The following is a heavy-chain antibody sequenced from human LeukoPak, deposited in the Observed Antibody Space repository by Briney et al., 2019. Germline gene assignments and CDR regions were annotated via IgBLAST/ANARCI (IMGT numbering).Heavy chain of an antibody. CDR2: INEDGSRT. V-gene: IGHV3-74*01. CDR3: ARSMSGGREL. CDR1: GFTFSNYW. D-gene: IGHD1-26*01. Sequence: PGGSLRLSCAGSGFTFSNYWVHWVRHAREKGLVWVSCINEDGSRTDYADFVKGRFTISRDNAKNTLYLQMNSLSAEDTAMHYCARSMSGGRELWGQGTLVTV. J-gene: IGHJ4*02.